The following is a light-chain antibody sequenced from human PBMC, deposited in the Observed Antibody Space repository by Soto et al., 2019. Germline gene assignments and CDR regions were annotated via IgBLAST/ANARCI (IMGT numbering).Light chain of an antibody. CDR1: QRVSSSY. V-gene: IGKV3-20*01. CDR2: GAS. J-gene: IGKJ1*01. Sequence: EIVLTQSPGTLSFSPGERATLSCRASQRVSSSYLAWYQQKPGQAPSLLIYGASSRATGIPDRFSGSGSGTNFALTISRLEPEDFAVYYCQQYDSSPRTFGQGTKFEI. CDR3: QQYDSSPRT.